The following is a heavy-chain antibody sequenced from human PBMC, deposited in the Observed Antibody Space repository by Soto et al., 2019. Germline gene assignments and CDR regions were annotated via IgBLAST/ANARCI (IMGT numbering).Heavy chain of an antibody. Sequence: ASVKVSCKASGYTFTSYYMHWVRQAPGQGLEWMGIINPSGGTTSYAQKFQGRVTMTRDTSTSTAYMELRSLRSDDTAVYYCARVSGITIFGVVIAFDYWGQGTLVTVSS. CDR2: INPSGGTT. CDR3: ARVSGITIFGVVIAFDY. V-gene: IGHV1-46*01. J-gene: IGHJ4*02. D-gene: IGHD3-3*01. CDR1: GYTFTSYY.